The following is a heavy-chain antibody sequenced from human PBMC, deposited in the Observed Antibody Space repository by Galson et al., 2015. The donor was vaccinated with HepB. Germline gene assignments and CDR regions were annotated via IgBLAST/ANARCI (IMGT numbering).Heavy chain of an antibody. Sequence: ETLSLTCTVSGGSISSYYWSWIRQPPGKGLEWIGYIYYSGSTNYNPSLKSRVTISVDTSKNQFSLKLSSVTAADTAVYYCAREDGSGCLDYWGQGTLVTVSS. J-gene: IGHJ4*02. CDR3: AREDGSGCLDY. V-gene: IGHV4-59*01. CDR2: IYYSGST. CDR1: GGSISSYY. D-gene: IGHD6-19*01.